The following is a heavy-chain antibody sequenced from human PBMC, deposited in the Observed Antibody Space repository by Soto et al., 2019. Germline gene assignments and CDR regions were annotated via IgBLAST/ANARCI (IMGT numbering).Heavy chain of an antibody. V-gene: IGHV4-31*03. CDR3: AHSRRSRNWFDP. CDR1: GGSISSGGYY. D-gene: IGHD3-22*01. J-gene: IGHJ5*02. CDR2: IYYSGST. Sequence: PSEPLSLTCTVSGGSISSGGYYWSWIRQHPGKGLEWIGYIYYSGSTYYNPSLKSRVTISVDTSKNQFSLKLSSVTAADTAVYYVAHSRRSRNWFDPWGQGTLVTVSS.